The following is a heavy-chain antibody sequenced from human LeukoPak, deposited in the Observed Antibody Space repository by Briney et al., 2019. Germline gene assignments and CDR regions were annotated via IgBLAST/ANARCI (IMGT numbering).Heavy chain of an antibody. D-gene: IGHD6-13*01. J-gene: IGHJ4*02. CDR2: IKQDGSER. V-gene: IGHV3-7*01. CDR1: GFTFSNYW. CDR3: ATALHSSSWSFDY. Sequence: PGGSLRLSCAASGFTFSNYWMSWVRQAPGKGLEWVANIKQDGSERYYVGSVRGRFTISRDNAKNSLFLQIHSLRAEDTAVYYCATALHSSSWSFDYWGQGTLVAVSS.